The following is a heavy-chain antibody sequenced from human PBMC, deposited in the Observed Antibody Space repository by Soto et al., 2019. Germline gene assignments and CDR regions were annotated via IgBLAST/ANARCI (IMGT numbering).Heavy chain of an antibody. V-gene: IGHV1-69*13. CDR3: ARRRLSGWYYFDH. CDR2: IIPIFGTA. CDR1: GGAFSSYA. Sequence: SVKVSCKASGGAFSSYAISWVRQAPGQGLEWMGGIIPIFGTANYAQKFQGRVTITADESTSTAYMELSSLRSEDTAVYYCARRRLSGWYYFDHWGQGTLVTVSS. J-gene: IGHJ4*02. D-gene: IGHD6-19*01.